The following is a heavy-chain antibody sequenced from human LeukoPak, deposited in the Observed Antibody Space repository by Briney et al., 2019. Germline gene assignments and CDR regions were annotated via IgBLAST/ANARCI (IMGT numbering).Heavy chain of an antibody. J-gene: IGHJ5*02. V-gene: IGHV1-8*01. D-gene: IGHD2-2*01. Sequence: GASVRVSCKTSGYTFTNYDINWVRQATGQGLEWMGWMNPNSGNTGYAQKFQGRVTMTRNTSISTAYMELSSLRSEDTAVYYCARPHCSSTDCHPPERFDPWGQGTLVTVSS. CDR1: GYTFTNYD. CDR2: MNPNSGNT. CDR3: ARPHCSSTDCHPPERFDP.